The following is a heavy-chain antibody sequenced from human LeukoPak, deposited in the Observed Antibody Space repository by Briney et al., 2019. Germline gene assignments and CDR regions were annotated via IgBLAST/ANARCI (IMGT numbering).Heavy chain of an antibody. Sequence: GRSLRLSCAASGFTFSSYGMHWVRQAPGKGLEWVAVIWYDGSNKYYADSVKGRFTISRDNSKNTLYLQMNSLRAEDTAVYYCAKTSSGYYDGPDHWGQGTLVTVSS. CDR2: IWYDGSNK. CDR3: AKTSSGYYDGPDH. D-gene: IGHD3-22*01. V-gene: IGHV3-33*06. J-gene: IGHJ4*02. CDR1: GFTFSSYG.